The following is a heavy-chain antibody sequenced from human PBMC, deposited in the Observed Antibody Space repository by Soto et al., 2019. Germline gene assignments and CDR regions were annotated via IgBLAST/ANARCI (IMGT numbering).Heavy chain of an antibody. D-gene: IGHD6-13*01. CDR3: ARPGVSFNWFDP. CDR2: INHSGST. J-gene: IGHJ5*02. Sequence: SETLSLTCAVYGGSFSGYYWSWIRQPPGKGLEWIGEINHSGSTNYNPSLKSRVTISVDTSKNQFSLKLSSVTAADTAVYYCARPGVSFNWFDPWGQGTLVTVSS. V-gene: IGHV4-34*01. CDR1: GGSFSGYY.